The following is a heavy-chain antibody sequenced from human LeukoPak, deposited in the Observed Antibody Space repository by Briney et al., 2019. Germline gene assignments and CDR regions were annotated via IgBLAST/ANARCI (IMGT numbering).Heavy chain of an antibody. Sequence: GGSLRLSCAASGFTFSSYAMSWVRQAPVKELEWVSAISGSGGSTYYADSVKGRFTISRDNSKNTLYLQMNSLRAEDTAVYYCARQSGSYPTSYDYWGQGTLVTVSS. V-gene: IGHV3-23*01. D-gene: IGHD1-26*01. CDR2: ISGSGGST. J-gene: IGHJ4*02. CDR3: ARQSGSYPTSYDY. CDR1: GFTFSSYA.